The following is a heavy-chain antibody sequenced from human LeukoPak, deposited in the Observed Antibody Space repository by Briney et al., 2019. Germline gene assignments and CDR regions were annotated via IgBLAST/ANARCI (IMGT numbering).Heavy chain of an antibody. Sequence: PGGSLRLSCAASGFTFSSYWMSWVRQAPGKGLEWVANIKQDGSEKYYVDSVKGRFTISRDNAKNSPYLQMNSLRAEDTAVYYCARGGSYDSSGYYGYWGQETLVTVSS. CDR3: ARGGSYDSSGYYGY. CDR1: GFTFSSYW. J-gene: IGHJ4*02. V-gene: IGHV3-7*01. D-gene: IGHD3-22*01. CDR2: IKQDGSEK.